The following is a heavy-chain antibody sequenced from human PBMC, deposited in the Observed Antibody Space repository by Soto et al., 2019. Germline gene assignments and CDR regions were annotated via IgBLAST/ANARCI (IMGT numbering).Heavy chain of an antibody. Sequence: GESLKISCKGSGYSFTSYWIGWVRQMPGKGLEWMGIIYPGDSDTRYNPSLKSRVTISVDTSKNQFSLKLSSVTAADTAVYYCARLGGYCSSTSRLIDIWGQGTMVTVSS. CDR2: IYPGDSDT. J-gene: IGHJ3*02. CDR3: ARLGGYCSSTSRLIDI. V-gene: IGHV5-51*01. D-gene: IGHD2-2*01. CDR1: GYSFTSYW.